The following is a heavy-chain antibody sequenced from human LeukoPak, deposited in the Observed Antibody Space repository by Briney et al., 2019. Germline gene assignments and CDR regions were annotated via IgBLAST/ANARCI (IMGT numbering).Heavy chain of an antibody. CDR1: GYNLTSYF. Sequence: ASVKVSCKASGYNLTSYFIHWVRQAPGQGLEWMGIINPSGGSTSYAQKFQGRVTMTRDMSTSTVYMELSSLRSEDTAVYYCARGIGDRFRLQHVIDYWGQGTLVTVSS. J-gene: IGHJ4*02. CDR2: INPSGGST. CDR3: ARGIGDRFRLQHVIDY. D-gene: IGHD2-21*02. V-gene: IGHV1-46*01.